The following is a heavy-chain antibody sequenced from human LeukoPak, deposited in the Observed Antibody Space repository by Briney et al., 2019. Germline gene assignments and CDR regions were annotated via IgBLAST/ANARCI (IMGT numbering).Heavy chain of an antibody. D-gene: IGHD3-10*01. CDR2: ISSSSSYI. CDR1: GFTFSSYS. V-gene: IGHV3-21*01. Sequence: GGSLRLSCAASGFTFSSYSVNWVRQAPGKGLEWVSSISSSSSYIYYADSVKGRFTISRDNAMNSLYLQMNSLRAEDTAVYYCARDPTSDYYGSGSYLDYWGQGTLVTVSS. CDR3: ARDPTSDYYGSGSYLDY. J-gene: IGHJ4*02.